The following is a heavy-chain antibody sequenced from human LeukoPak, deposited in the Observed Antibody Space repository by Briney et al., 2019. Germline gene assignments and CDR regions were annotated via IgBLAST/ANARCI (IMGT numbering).Heavy chain of an antibody. CDR2: IYYNDST. V-gene: IGHV4-59*01. CDR3: ARARDGHINNWFDP. CDR1: GGSINSYY. J-gene: IGHJ5*02. D-gene: IGHD5-24*01. Sequence: SETLSLTCTVSGGSINSYYWSWLRQPPGKGLEWIGYIYYNDSTNYTPTLQSRVPISVDTAKTQFSLKMSSVTAADTAVYYYARARDGHINNWFDPWGQGTLVTVSS.